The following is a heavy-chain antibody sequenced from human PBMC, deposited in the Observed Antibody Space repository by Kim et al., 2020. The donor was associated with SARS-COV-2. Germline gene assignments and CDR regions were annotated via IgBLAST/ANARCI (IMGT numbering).Heavy chain of an antibody. CDR2: SGDTA. CDR3: AKDATPYY. Sequence: SGDTAFYADSVKGRFTISRDNSKNTLYLQMNSLSAEDTAVYYCAKDATPYYWGQGTLVTVSS. V-gene: IGHV3-23*01. J-gene: IGHJ4*02.